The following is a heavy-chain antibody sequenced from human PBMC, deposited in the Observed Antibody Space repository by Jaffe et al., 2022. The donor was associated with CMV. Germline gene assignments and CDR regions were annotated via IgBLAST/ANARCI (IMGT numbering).Heavy chain of an antibody. D-gene: IGHD3-9*01. CDR1: GFTFTKYV. CDR2: ITGSGDRT. J-gene: IGHJ4*02. CDR3: VKGGTGTSLVFDY. Sequence: EVQLVESGGGLVQPGGSLRLSCAASGFTFTKYVMNWVRQAPGKGLEWVSAITGSGDRTYYDDSVKGRFTISRDNSRNTLSLQVNSLRAEDTAVYYCVKGGTGTSLVFDYWGQGTLVTVSS. V-gene: IGHV3-23*04.